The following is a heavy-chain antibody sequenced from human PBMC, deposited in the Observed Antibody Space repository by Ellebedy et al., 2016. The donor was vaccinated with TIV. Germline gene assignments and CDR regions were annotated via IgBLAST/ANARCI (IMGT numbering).Heavy chain of an antibody. D-gene: IGHD2-2*01. CDR2: FDPEDGET. CDR1: GYTLTELS. CDR3: ARELRRYCSSTSCFNRNYYYYGMDV. Sequence: ASVKVSXXVSGYTLTELSMHWVRQAPGKGLEWMGGFDPEDGETIYAQKFQGRVTMTTDTSTSTAYMELRSLRSDDTAVYYCARELRRYCSSTSCFNRNYYYYGMDVWGQGTTVTVSS. V-gene: IGHV1-24*01. J-gene: IGHJ6*02.